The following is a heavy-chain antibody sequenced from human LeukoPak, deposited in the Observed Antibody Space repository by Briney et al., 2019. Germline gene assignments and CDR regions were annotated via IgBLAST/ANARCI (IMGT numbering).Heavy chain of an antibody. V-gene: IGHV3-7*05. J-gene: IGHJ3*02. CDR2: IKRDGSEK. CDR1: GFTFSAYW. D-gene: IGHD2-2*01. CDR3: AKGMIAEEPAADAFDI. Sequence: GGSLRLSCAASGFTFSAYWMTWVRQAPGKGLEWVANIKRDGSEKYYVDSVKGRFTISRDDARNSLYLQMNSLRAEVTAVYYCAKGMIAEEPAADAFDIWGQGTMVTVSS.